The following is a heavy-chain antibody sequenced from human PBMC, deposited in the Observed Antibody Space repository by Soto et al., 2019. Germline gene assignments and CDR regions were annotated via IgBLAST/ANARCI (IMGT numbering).Heavy chain of an antibody. CDR3: ARQIRTTSFEI. V-gene: IGHV1-18*01. D-gene: IGHD1-1*01. J-gene: IGHJ3*02. CDR2: ISAYKGST. CDR1: GYIFTTYI. Sequence: ASVKVSCKPSGYIFTTYIISWVRQAPGQGLEWMGCISAYKGSTNYAQNFQGRVTLTRETSTSTAYMELRSLTSDDTAVYYCARQIRTTSFEIWGQGTMVTVSS.